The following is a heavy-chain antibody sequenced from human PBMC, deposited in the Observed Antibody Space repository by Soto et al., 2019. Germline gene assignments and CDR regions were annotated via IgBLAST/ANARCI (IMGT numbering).Heavy chain of an antibody. CDR3: ARRLQWQLRPLDS. J-gene: IGHJ4*02. Sequence: PGGSLRLSCAGSGFTFSDYYMTWIRQAPGKGLEWVSYINTPSSAIYYADSVKGRFTISRDNAKNSLYLQMNSLRAEDTAVYYCARRLQWQLRPLDSWGRGPLVTVSS. CDR1: GFTFSDYY. CDR2: INTPSSAI. V-gene: IGHV3-11*01. D-gene: IGHD6-19*01.